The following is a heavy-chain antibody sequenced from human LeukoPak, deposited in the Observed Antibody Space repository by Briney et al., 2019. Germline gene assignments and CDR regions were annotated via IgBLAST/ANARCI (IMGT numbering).Heavy chain of an antibody. CDR3: ARESTAGWFDP. CDR1: GGSISSYY. J-gene: IGHJ5*02. V-gene: IGHV4-59*01. Sequence: PSETLSLTCTVSGGSISSYYWNWLRQPPGKGLQWIGYIYYSGTTNYNPSLKTRVTISVDTSQNQFSLKLSSVTAADTAVYYCARESTAGWFDPWGQGTLVTVSS. CDR2: IYYSGTT.